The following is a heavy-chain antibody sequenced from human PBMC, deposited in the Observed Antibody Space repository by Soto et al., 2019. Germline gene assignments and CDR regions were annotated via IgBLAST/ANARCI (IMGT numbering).Heavy chain of an antibody. Sequence: GGSLRLSCAASGFPFSNAWMNWVRQAPGKGLEWVGRIKSKTDGGTTDYAAPVKGRFTISRDDSKNTLYLQMNSLKTEDTAVYYCTTLYSGYEPPYYYYGMDVPGQGTTVTVPS. CDR3: TTLYSGYEPPYYYYGMDV. CDR2: IKSKTDGGTT. CDR1: GFPFSNAW. J-gene: IGHJ6*02. V-gene: IGHV3-15*07. D-gene: IGHD5-12*01.